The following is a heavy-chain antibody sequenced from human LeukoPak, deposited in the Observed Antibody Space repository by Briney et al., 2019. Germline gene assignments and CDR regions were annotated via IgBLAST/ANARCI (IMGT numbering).Heavy chain of an antibody. CDR3: ARVWGGSYSSDY. V-gene: IGHV4-59*01. J-gene: IGHJ4*02. D-gene: IGHD1-26*01. Sequence: PSETLSLTCTVSGGSIGSYYWSWIRQPPGKGLEWIGYIYYSGSTNYNPSLKSRVTISVDTSKNQFSLKLSSVTAADTAVYYCARVWGGSYSSDYWGQGTLVTVSS. CDR2: IYYSGST. CDR1: GGSIGSYY.